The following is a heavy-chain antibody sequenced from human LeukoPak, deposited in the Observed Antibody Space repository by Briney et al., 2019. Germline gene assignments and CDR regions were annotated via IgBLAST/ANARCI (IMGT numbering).Heavy chain of an antibody. D-gene: IGHD3-10*01. CDR1: GFTFTSSA. CDR2: IVVGSGDT. V-gene: IGHV1-58*01. CDR3: GADSMPRGVFSYAFDI. J-gene: IGHJ3*02. Sequence: SVKVSCKASGFTFTSSAVQWVRQDRGHRLEWIGWIVVGSGDTNSAQKFQERVTITRDMSTRTAYMELSSLRSEDTAVYYCGADSMPRGVFSYAFDIWGRGTMVTVSS.